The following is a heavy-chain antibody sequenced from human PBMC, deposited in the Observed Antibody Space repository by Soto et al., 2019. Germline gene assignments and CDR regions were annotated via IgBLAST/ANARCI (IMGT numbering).Heavy chain of an antibody. Sequence: QVHLVQSGPELKKPGSSVRVSCKASGDTFSSYTINWVRQAPGLGLEWMGRTIPILSMSNYALKFQGRLTISADKSTSTAYMDLRRRRFDDTAVYYCAKSYDSGSQAFDHWSQGVLVTVSS. V-gene: IGHV1-69*02. CDR1: GDTFSSYT. J-gene: IGHJ4*02. D-gene: IGHD3-16*01. CDR2: TIPILSMS. CDR3: AKSYDSGSQAFDH.